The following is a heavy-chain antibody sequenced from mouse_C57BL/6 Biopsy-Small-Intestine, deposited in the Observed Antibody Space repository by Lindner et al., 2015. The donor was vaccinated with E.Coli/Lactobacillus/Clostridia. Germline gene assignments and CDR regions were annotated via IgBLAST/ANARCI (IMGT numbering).Heavy chain of an antibody. Sequence: VQLQESGPELVKPGASVKISCKASGNSFTGYYMNWVKQSPEESLEWIGEINPSTGGTTYNQKFRARVTLTADESSTTAYMQLKSLTSEDSAVYYCARSSRGRTYPAYWGQGTTLTVSS. CDR2: INPSTGGT. CDR3: ARSSRGRTYPAY. D-gene: IGHD1-1*01. J-gene: IGHJ2*01. V-gene: IGHV1-42*01. CDR1: GNSFTGYY.